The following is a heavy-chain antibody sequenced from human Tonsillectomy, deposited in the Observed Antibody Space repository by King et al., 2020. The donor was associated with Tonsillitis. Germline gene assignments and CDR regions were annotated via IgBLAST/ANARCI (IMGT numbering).Heavy chain of an antibody. CDR2: MSYDGGDE. J-gene: IGHJ4*02. Sequence: VQLVESGGGVVQPGRSLRLSCAASGFTFSNYAMHWVRQVPGKGLEWVAVMSYDGGDEYYADSVKGRFTISRNNSKNTLYLQMNRLRAEDTAVYYCANFPSEWELLSYDSWGQGTLVTVSS. CDR1: GFTFSNYA. V-gene: IGHV3-30*04. CDR3: ANFPSEWELLSYDS. D-gene: IGHD1-26*01.